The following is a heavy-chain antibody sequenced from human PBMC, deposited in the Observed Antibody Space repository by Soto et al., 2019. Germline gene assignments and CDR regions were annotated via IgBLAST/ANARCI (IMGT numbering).Heavy chain of an antibody. V-gene: IGHV1-69*02. J-gene: IGHJ4*02. CDR1: GGTFSSYT. CDR2: IIPILGIA. Sequence: QVQLVQSGAEVKKPGSSVKVSCKASGGTFSSYTISWMRQAPGQGLEWMGRIIPILGIANYAQKFQGRVTITADKSTSTAYMELSSLRSEDTAVYYCARGGVATIIDYWGQGTLVTVSS. D-gene: IGHD5-12*01. CDR3: ARGGVATIIDY.